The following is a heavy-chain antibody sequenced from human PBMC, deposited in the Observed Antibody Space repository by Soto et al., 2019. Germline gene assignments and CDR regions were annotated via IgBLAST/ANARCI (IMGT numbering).Heavy chain of an antibody. CDR2: IKTRDEGETT. J-gene: IGHJ6*02. V-gene: IGHV3-15*07. D-gene: IGHD2-15*01. CDR1: GVSVSKAW. Sequence: EVQLVDSGGGLVKPGGSLRLSCEASGVSVSKAWMNWVRQAPGKGLEWVGRIKTRDEGETTNYAAPVKGRFTISRDDSKNTLYLHMNSLKTEDTAVYYCTTGSVEGFWGQGTTVTVSS. CDR3: TTGSVEGF.